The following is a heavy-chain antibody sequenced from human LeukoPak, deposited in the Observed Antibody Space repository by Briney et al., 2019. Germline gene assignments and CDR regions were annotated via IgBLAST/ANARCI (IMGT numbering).Heavy chain of an antibody. J-gene: IGHJ6*03. CDR2: INHSGST. Sequence: SETLSLTCTVSGGSISSSSYYWGWIRQPPGKGLEWIGEINHSGSTNYNPSLKSRVTISVDTSKNQFSLKLSSVTAADTAVYYCARERGTYYYYYMDVWGKGTTVTISS. D-gene: IGHD3-16*01. V-gene: IGHV4-39*07. CDR1: GGSISSSSYY. CDR3: ARERGTYYYYYMDV.